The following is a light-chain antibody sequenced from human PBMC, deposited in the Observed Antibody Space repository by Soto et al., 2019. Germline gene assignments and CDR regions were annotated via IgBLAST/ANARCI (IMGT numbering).Light chain of an antibody. V-gene: IGLV2-23*02. CDR2: EVS. Sequence: QSVLTQPASVSGSPGQSITISCTGTSSDVGSYNLVSWYQQHPGKAPKLMIYEVSKRPSGVSNRFSGSKSGNTASLTISGLQAEDEADYYCCSYVFATGIKVTVL. J-gene: IGLJ1*01. CDR1: SSDVGSYNL. CDR3: CSYV.